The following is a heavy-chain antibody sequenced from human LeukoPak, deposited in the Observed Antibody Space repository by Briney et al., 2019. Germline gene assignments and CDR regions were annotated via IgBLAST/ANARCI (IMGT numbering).Heavy chain of an antibody. Sequence: PGGSLRVSCEASGFTFNKFALSWVRQAPGKGPEWVSGIGSSGATIFYADSVKGRFTISRDNSKNTLYLQMNSLRVEETPVYYCARVLRYQLPPDFWGQGTLVTVSS. CDR3: ARVLRYQLPPDF. CDR1: GFTFNKFA. D-gene: IGHD2-2*01. CDR2: IGSSGATI. V-gene: IGHV3-23*01. J-gene: IGHJ4*02.